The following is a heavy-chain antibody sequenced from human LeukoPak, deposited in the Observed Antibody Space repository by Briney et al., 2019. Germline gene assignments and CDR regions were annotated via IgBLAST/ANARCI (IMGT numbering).Heavy chain of an antibody. V-gene: IGHV4-30-4*01. D-gene: IGHD3-10*01. Sequence: SETLSLTCTVSGGSISSGDYYWSWIRQPPRKGLEWIGYIYYSGSTYYNPSLKSRVTISVDTSKNQFSLKLSSVTAADTAVYYCARSLSTKVNYYGSGSYPNYGMDVWGQGTTVTVSS. CDR1: GGSISSGDYY. J-gene: IGHJ6*02. CDR3: ARSLSTKVNYYGSGSYPNYGMDV. CDR2: IYYSGST.